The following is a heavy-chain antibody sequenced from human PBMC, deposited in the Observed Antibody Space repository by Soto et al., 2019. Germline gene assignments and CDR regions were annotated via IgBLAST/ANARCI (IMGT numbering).Heavy chain of an antibody. CDR3: ANGYGSTI. CDR2: ISSSGNYI. CDR1: GFTFSSYG. Sequence: GGSLRLSCAASGFTFSSYGMNWVRQAPGKGLEWVSSISSSGNYIYYADSVKGRFTISRDNAKNPLYLQMNSLRAEDTAVYYCANGYGSTIWGQGTLVTVS. V-gene: IGHV3-21*01. J-gene: IGHJ4*02. D-gene: IGHD3-10*01.